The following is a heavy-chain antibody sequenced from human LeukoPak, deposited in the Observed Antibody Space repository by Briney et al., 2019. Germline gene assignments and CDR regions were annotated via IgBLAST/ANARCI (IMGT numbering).Heavy chain of an antibody. J-gene: IGHJ4*02. V-gene: IGHV4-34*01. Sequence: SETLSLTRAVYGGSFSGYYWSWIRQPPGKGLEWIGEINHSGSTNYNPSLKSRVTISVDTSKNQFSLKLSSVTAADTAVYYCARVSTPTITIFGVVTRYYFDYWGQGTLVTVSS. CDR1: GGSFSGYY. D-gene: IGHD3-3*01. CDR2: INHSGST. CDR3: ARVSTPTITIFGVVTRYYFDY.